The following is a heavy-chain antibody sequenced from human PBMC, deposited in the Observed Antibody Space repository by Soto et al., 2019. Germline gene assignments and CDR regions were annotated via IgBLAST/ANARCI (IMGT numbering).Heavy chain of an antibody. J-gene: IGHJ6*02. CDR1: GDSISSGDYY. D-gene: IGHD4-17*01. Sequence: SETLSLTCTVSGDSISSGDYYWSWIRQPPGKGLEWIGCIYYSGNTYYNPSLKRRFSISVDTSKNQFSLQLSSVTVADTAVYYCARDTAPSDVWGQGTTVTVSS. CDR2: IYYSGNT. CDR3: ARDTAPSDV. V-gene: IGHV4-30-4*01.